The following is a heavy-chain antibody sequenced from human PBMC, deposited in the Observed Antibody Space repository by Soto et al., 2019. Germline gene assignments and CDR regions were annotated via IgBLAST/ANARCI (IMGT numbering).Heavy chain of an antibody. Sequence: QVQLVQSGAEMKKPGSSVKVSCQSSGGTFNTYAMNWVRQAPGQGPEWMGDISPMFGAANYAPKFQGRVNITADETTATAYMQLSSLTSEDPSLYCCARAVQVHTPAFVYWGQGTLVTVSS. CDR2: ISPMFGAA. D-gene: IGHD3-10*01. V-gene: IGHV1-69*19. CDR1: GGTFNTYA. CDR3: ARAVQVHTPAFVY. J-gene: IGHJ4*02.